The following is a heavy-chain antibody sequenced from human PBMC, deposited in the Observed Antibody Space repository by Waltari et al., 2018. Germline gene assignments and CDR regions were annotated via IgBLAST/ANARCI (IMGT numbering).Heavy chain of an antibody. Sequence: LQLQESGPGLAKPSETLSLTCTFSPCSITTYGYYWGWIRQPPGKGLEWIGSIYYSGITYYDPSLESRVIISIDTSESRISLRLNSVTAADTAVYYCAVGRGIFDIWGQGTVVTVSS. CDR2: IYYSGIT. CDR3: AVGRGIFDI. V-gene: IGHV4-39*01. J-gene: IGHJ3*02. D-gene: IGHD6-13*01. CDR1: PCSITTYGYY.